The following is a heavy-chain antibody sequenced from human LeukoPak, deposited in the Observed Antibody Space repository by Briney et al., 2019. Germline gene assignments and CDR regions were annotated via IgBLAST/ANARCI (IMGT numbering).Heavy chain of an antibody. Sequence: SSETLSLTCTVSGGSISSGSYYWSWIRQPAGKGLEWIGRIYTSGSTNYNPSLKSRVTISVDTSKNQFSLKLSSVTAADTAVYYCARGGSYYVGDAFDIWGQGTMVTVSS. J-gene: IGHJ3*02. V-gene: IGHV4-61*02. CDR3: ARGGSYYVGDAFDI. CDR2: IYTSGST. D-gene: IGHD1-26*01. CDR1: GGSISSGSYY.